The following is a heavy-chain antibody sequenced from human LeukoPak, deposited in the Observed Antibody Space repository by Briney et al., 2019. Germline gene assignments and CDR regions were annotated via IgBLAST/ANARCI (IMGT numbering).Heavy chain of an antibody. CDR3: AREGVNYYDSSGYYAVS. CDR1: GLTVSNNF. D-gene: IGHD3-22*01. Sequence: GGSLRLSCAASGLTVSNNFMDWVRQAPGKGLERVSTIYSGGATYYSDSVRGRFTISRDSSQNTVYLQMNSLRAEDTAVYYCAREGVNYYDSSGYYAVSWGQGTLVTVSS. CDR2: IYSGGAT. V-gene: IGHV3-66*01. J-gene: IGHJ5*02.